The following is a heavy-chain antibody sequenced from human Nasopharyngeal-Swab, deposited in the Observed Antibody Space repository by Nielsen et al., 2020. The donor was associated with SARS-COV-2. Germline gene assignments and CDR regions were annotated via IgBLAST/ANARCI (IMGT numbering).Heavy chain of an antibody. Sequence: GESLKISCAASGFTFSSYAMSWVRQAPGKGLEWVSSISSGGGRTYYADSVKGRFTISRDNSRNTLYLQMNSLRAEDTAVYYCATPDKRCSGDSCNAWAFDCWGQGTLVTVSS. CDR3: ATPDKRCSGDSCNAWAFDC. D-gene: IGHD2-15*01. CDR2: ISSGGGRT. V-gene: IGHV3-23*01. CDR1: GFTFSSYA. J-gene: IGHJ4*02.